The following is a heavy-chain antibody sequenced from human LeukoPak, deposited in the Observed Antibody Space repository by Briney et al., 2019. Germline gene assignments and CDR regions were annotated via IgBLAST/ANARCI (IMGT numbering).Heavy chain of an antibody. D-gene: IGHD4-23*01. Sequence: WASVKVSCKASGYTFTSYGISWVRQAPGQGLEWMGWISAYNGNTNYAQKLQGRVTMTRDTSTSTVYMELSSLRSEDTAVYYCARGYGGNSFYFDYWGQGTLVTVSS. V-gene: IGHV1-18*01. CDR2: ISAYNGNT. J-gene: IGHJ4*02. CDR1: GYTFTSYG. CDR3: ARGYGGNSFYFDY.